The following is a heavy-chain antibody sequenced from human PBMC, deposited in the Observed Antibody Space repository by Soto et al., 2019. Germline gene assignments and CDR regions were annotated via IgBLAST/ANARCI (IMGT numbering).Heavy chain of an antibody. CDR3: AKVRGSRAFYFSLDV. Sequence: EEQLVQSGGGVVKPGGSVTLSCTASGFTFDDDSMHWVRQAPGKGLEWVSLISWDGTNTYYEDSVKGRFSISRDNSKHALHPQMNSLRNEDTASYYCAKVRGSRAFYFSLDVWGQGTRVTVSS. J-gene: IGHJ6*02. D-gene: IGHD2-21*02. V-gene: IGHV3-43*01. CDR2: ISWDGTNT. CDR1: GFTFDDDS.